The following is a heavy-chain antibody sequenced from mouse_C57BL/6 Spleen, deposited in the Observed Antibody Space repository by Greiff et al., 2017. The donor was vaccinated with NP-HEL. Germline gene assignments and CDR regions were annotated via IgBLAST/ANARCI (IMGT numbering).Heavy chain of an antibody. CDR3: ARAYSLSY. V-gene: IGHV5-17*01. D-gene: IGHD2-10*01. J-gene: IGHJ3*01. CDR1: GFTFSDYG. CDR2: ISSGSSTI. Sequence: EVKLMESGGGLVKPGGSLKLSCAASGFTFSDYGMHWVRQAPEKGLEWVAYISSGSSTIYYADTVKGRFTISRDNAKNTLFLQMTSLRSEDTAMYYCARAYSLSYWGQGTLVTVSA.